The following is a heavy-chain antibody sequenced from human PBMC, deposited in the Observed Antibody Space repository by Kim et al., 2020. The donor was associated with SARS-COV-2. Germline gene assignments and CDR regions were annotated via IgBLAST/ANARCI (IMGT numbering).Heavy chain of an antibody. Sequence: GGSLRLSCAASGFTFSSYWMHWVRQAPGKGLVWVSRINSDGSSTSYADSVKGRFTISRDNAKNTLYLQMNSLRAEDTAVYYCARLSSGYSGYYYYYYGMDVWGQGTTVTVSS. CDR2: INSDGSST. J-gene: IGHJ6*02. D-gene: IGHD5-12*01. V-gene: IGHV3-74*01. CDR1: GFTFSSYW. CDR3: ARLSSGYSGYYYYYYGMDV.